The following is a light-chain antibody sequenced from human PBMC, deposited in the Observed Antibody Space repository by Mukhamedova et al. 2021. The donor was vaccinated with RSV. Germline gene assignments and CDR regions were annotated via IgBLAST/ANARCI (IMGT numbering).Light chain of an antibody. V-gene: IGKV1-13*02. Sequence: WYQRRVHGKPPKLLIYDVSNLDRGVPSRFSGSGSGTEFTLTISSLQPEDFAFYYCQHFSSNPLSFGPGTKVDV. J-gene: IGKJ3*01. CDR3: QHFSSNPLS. CDR2: DVS.